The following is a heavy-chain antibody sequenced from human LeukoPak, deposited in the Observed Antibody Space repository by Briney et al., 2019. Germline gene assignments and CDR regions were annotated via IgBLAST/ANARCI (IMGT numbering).Heavy chain of an antibody. CDR1: GFTFGDYA. V-gene: IGHV3-49*03. Sequence: PGGSLRLSCTAYGFTFGDYAMSWFRQAPGKGLEWVGFIRSKAYGGTTEYAASVKGRFTISRDDSKSIAYLQMNSLKTEDTAVYYCTRDYIVVVTGSWYFDLWGRGTLVTVSS. D-gene: IGHD2-21*02. CDR2: IRSKAYGGTT. CDR3: TRDYIVVVTGSWYFDL. J-gene: IGHJ2*01.